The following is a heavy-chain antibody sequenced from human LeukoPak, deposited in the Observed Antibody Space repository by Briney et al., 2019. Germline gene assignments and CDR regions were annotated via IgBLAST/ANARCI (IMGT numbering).Heavy chain of an antibody. J-gene: IGHJ6*03. Sequence: GGSLRLSCAASGFTFSSYAMSWVRQAPGKGLEWVSAISGSGGSTYYADSVKGRFTISRDNSKNTLYLQMNSLRAEDTAVYCCAKQRNGDYPTDYYYYYMDVWGKGTTVTVSS. CDR1: GFTFSSYA. CDR2: ISGSGGST. CDR3: AKQRNGDYPTDYYYYYMDV. D-gene: IGHD4-17*01. V-gene: IGHV3-23*01.